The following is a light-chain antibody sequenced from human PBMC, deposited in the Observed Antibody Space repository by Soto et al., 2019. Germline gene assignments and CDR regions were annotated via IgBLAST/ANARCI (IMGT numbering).Light chain of an antibody. V-gene: IGKV1-9*01. CDR2: GTF. CDR3: QHLNNYPPFP. CDR1: QDIKTY. J-gene: IGKJ3*01. Sequence: IQLTQSPSSLSASVGDRVSITCRASQDIKTYLAWYQQKQGKAPKLLISGTFTLQSGVPSRFNGGGSGTDFPLTISRLQPEDFATYYCQHLNNYPPFPFGPGTKVDLE.